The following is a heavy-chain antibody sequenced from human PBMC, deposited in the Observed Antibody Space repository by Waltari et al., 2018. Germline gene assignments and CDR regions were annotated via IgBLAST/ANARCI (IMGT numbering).Heavy chain of an antibody. J-gene: IGHJ4*02. D-gene: IGHD2-15*01. CDR2: INPNSGGT. V-gene: IGHV1-2*06. CDR3: ARGEYCSGGSCYSY. Sequence: QVQLVQSGAAVKKPGASVKVSCKASGYTFTGYYIHWVRQAPGQGLEWMGRINPNSGGTNYAQKFQGRVTMTRDTSISTAYMELSRLRSDDTAVYYCARGEYCSGGSCYSYWGQGTLVTVSS. CDR1: GYTFTGYY.